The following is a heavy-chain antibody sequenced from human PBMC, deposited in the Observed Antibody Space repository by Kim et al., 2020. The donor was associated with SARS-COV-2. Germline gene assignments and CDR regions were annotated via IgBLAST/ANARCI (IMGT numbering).Heavy chain of an antibody. J-gene: IGHJ4*02. CDR2: ISYDGSNK. CDR1: GFTFSSYA. Sequence: GGSLRLSCAASGFTFSSYAMHWVRQAPGKGLEWVAVISYDGSNKYYADSVKGRFTISRDNSKNTLYLQMNSLRAEDTAVYYCARDSMGYYDYVWGSYRYTGYFDYWGQGTLVTVSS. CDR3: ARDSMGYYDYVWGSYRYTGYFDY. D-gene: IGHD3-16*02. V-gene: IGHV3-30*04.